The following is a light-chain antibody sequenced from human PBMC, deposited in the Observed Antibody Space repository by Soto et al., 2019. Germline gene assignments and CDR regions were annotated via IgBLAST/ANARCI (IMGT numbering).Light chain of an antibody. CDR1: SSDVGGYNY. CDR3: SSYTGSSTHYV. J-gene: IGLJ1*01. Sequence: QSALTQPASVSGSPGQSITISCTATSSDVGGYNYVSWYQQHPGKAPKLMIYEVSNRPSGVSNRFSGSKSGNTASLTISGLRAEDEADYYCSSYTGSSTHYVFGTGTKLTVL. V-gene: IGLV2-14*01. CDR2: EVS.